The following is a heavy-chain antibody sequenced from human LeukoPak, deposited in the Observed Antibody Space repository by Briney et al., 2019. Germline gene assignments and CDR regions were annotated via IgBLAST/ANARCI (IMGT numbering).Heavy chain of an antibody. CDR3: ARRGTAVNAFDI. J-gene: IGHJ3*02. Sequence: GGSLRLSCAASGFTFSSYSMNWVRQAPGKGLEWVSSISSSSSYIYYADSVKGRSTISRDNAKNSLYLQMNSLRAEDTAVYYCARRGTAVNAFDIWGRGTMVTVSS. V-gene: IGHV3-21*01. D-gene: IGHD1/OR15-1a*01. CDR1: GFTFSSYS. CDR2: ISSSSSYI.